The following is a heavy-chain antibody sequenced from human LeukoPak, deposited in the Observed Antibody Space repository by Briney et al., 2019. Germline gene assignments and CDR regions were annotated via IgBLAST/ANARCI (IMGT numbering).Heavy chain of an antibody. D-gene: IGHD6-19*01. CDR1: GFTFDDYT. CDR3: AKDSRTLAVAGLFDY. J-gene: IGHJ4*02. CDR2: ISWDGGST. Sequence: GGSLRLSCAASGFTFDDYTMHWVRQAPGKGLEWVSLISWDGGSTYYADSVKGRFTISRDNSKNSLYLQMNSLRTEDTALYYCAKDSRTLAVAGLFDYWGQGTLVTVSS. V-gene: IGHV3-43*01.